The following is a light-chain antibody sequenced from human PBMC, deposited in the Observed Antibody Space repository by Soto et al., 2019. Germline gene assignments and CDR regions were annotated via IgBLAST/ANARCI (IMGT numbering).Light chain of an antibody. CDR3: QQYNSYST. Sequence: DIQMTQSPSTPSASVGDRVTITCRASQSISSWLAWYQQKPGKAPKLLIYDASSLESGVPSRFSGSGSGTEFTLTISSLQPDVFATYYCQQYNSYSTFGQGTKLEIK. CDR2: DAS. CDR1: QSISSW. V-gene: IGKV1-5*01. J-gene: IGKJ2*01.